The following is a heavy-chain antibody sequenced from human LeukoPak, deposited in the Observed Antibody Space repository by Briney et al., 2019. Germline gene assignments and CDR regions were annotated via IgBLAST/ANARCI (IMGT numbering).Heavy chain of an antibody. CDR3: ARGSVERWLQFGFSWFDP. CDR1: GGTFSSYA. CDR2: IIPIFGTA. Sequence: SVKVSCKASGGTFSSYAISWVRQAPGQGLEWMGGIIPIFGTANYAQKFHGRVTITTDESTSTAYMELSSLRSEDTAVYYCARGSVERWLQFGFSWFDPWGQGTLVTVSS. J-gene: IGHJ5*02. V-gene: IGHV1-69*05. D-gene: IGHD5-24*01.